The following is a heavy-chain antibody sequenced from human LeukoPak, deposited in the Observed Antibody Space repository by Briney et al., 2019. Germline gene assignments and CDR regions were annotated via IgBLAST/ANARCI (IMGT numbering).Heavy chain of an antibody. D-gene: IGHD3-3*01. Sequence: GGSLRLSCAASGFTFSSYAMHWVRQAPGKGLEWVAVISYDGSNKYYADSVKGRFTISRDNSKNTLYLQMNSLRAEDTAVYYCARSFGVVTPSHYWGQGTLVTVSS. V-gene: IGHV3-30-3*01. CDR1: GFTFSSYA. CDR2: ISYDGSNK. J-gene: IGHJ4*02. CDR3: ARSFGVVTPSHY.